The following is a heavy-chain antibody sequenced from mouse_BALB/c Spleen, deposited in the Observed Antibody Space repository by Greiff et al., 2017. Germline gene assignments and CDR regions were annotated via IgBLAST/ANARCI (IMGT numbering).Heavy chain of an antibody. D-gene: IGHD2-2*01. CDR3: ARYGYGGRLYAMDY. Sequence: VQLQQSGAELVKPGASVKLSCTASGFNIKDTYMHWVKQRPEQGLEWIGRIDPANGNTKYDPKFQGKATITADTSSNTAYLQLRSLTAEDTAVYYCARYGYGGRLYAMDYWGQGTSVTVSS. CDR1: GFNIKDTY. CDR2: IDPANGNT. V-gene: IGHV14-3*02. J-gene: IGHJ4*01.